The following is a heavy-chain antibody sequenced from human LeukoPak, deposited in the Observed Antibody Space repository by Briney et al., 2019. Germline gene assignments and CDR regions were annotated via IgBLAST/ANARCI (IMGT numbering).Heavy chain of an antibody. CDR1: GGSISSSSYF. Sequence: SETLSLTCTVSGGSISSSSYFWGWIRQPPGKGLEWIGSIYYRGSAYYNPSLKSRVTISVDTSKNQFSLKLSSVTAADTAVYYCAPGFGYNWFDPWGQGTLVTVSS. J-gene: IGHJ5*02. D-gene: IGHD3-16*01. V-gene: IGHV4-39*01. CDR3: APGFGYNWFDP. CDR2: IYYRGSA.